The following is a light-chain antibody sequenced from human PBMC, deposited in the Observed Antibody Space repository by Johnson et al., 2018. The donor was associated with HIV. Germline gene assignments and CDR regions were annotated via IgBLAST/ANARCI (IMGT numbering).Light chain of an antibody. CDR2: DNN. CDR1: SSNIGNNY. Sequence: QSVLTQPPSVSAAPGQKVTISCSGSSSNIGNNYVSWYQQLPGTAPKLLIYDNNKRPSGIPDRFSGSKYGTSATLGITGLQTGDEADYYCGTWDSSLSAVFGTGTKVTVL. CDR3: GTWDSSLSAV. V-gene: IGLV1-51*01. J-gene: IGLJ1*01.